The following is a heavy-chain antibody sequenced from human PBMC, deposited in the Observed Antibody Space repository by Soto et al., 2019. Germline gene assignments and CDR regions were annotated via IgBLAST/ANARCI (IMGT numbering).Heavy chain of an antibody. V-gene: IGHV4-34*01. CDR3: ARGLTSPGSYYTR. CDR1: DGYFTGYY. CDR2: IVHTGGT. Sequence: SETLSLTCAVYDGYFTGYYWTWIRQAPGKGLEWIGEIVHTGGTNYNPSLGSRLTMSIDPSRNQFSLRLSSVTAADTAVYYCARGLTSPGSYYTRWGQGTLVTVYS. J-gene: IGHJ4*02. D-gene: IGHD1-26*01.